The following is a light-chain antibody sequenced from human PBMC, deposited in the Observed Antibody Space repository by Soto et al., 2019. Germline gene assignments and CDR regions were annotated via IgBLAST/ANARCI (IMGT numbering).Light chain of an antibody. CDR1: QRIGSN. V-gene: IGKV3-15*01. J-gene: IGKJ3*01. CDR2: SSS. CDR3: QQYSDSPPLFT. Sequence: VMTQSPATLSVSPGDRATLSCRASQRIGSNVAWYQQRPGQAPRLLIHSSSTTAPGIPPRFSGSGSGTDFTLTISSLQSEDVAVYYCQQYSDSPPLFTFGPGTKVNI.